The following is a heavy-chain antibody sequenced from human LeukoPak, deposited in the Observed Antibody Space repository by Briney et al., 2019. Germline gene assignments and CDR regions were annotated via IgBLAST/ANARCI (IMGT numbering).Heavy chain of an antibody. CDR1: GYTFTRYG. J-gene: IGHJ4*02. CDR3: ARTGTELEPDY. V-gene: IGHV1-18*01. Sequence: ASVKVSCKASGYTFTRYGISWVRQAPGQGVEGMGWISAYNGNTNYAQKLQRRLTITTDTSTSTAYMELRSLRSDDTAVYYCARTGTELEPDYWGQGTLVTVSS. CDR2: ISAYNGNT. D-gene: IGHD1-1*01.